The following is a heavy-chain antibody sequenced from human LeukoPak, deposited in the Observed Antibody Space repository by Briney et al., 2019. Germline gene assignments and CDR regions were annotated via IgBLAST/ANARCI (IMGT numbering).Heavy chain of an antibody. CDR1: GFPVISNY. V-gene: IGHV3-53*01. J-gene: IGHJ6*02. CDR3: ARSDGTLRTYYYYYYAMDV. D-gene: IGHD2-21*02. Sequence: GSLRLSFLASGFPVISNYMNWVRQAPGKGLERVSVIYSGGGAYYAYSVKGRFTISRDSSKNTVYLQMNSLRVEDTAVYYCARSDGTLRTYYYYYYAMDVWGQGTTVTVS. CDR2: IYSGGGA.